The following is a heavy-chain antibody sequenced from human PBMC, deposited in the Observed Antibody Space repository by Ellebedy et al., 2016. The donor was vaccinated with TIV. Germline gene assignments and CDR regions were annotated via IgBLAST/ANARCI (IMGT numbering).Heavy chain of an antibody. Sequence: MPSETLSLTCTVSGGSISSFYWSWIRQPPEKGLEWIGYISYTGSTNYNPSLKSRVTISVDTSKNQFSLKLSSVTAADTAVYYCARDPSCGGDYSNDAFDIWGQGTMVTVSS. V-gene: IGHV4-59*12. CDR1: GGSISSFY. D-gene: IGHD2-21*02. CDR2: ISYTGST. J-gene: IGHJ3*02. CDR3: ARDPSCGGDYSNDAFDI.